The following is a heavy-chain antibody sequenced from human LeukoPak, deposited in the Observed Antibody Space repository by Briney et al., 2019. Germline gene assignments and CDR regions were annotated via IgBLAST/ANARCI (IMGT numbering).Heavy chain of an antibody. CDR3: ARQSRDGSKTRGYYFDY. Sequence: GESLKISCTGSGYSFSTNWIGWVRQMPGKGLEWMGIIYPGDSDTRYSPSFQGQVTISADKSISTVYLQWSSLKASDTAMYYCARQSRDGSKTRGYYFDYWGQGTLVTVSS. CDR1: GYSFSTNW. CDR2: IYPGDSDT. J-gene: IGHJ4*02. D-gene: IGHD3-10*01. V-gene: IGHV5-51*01.